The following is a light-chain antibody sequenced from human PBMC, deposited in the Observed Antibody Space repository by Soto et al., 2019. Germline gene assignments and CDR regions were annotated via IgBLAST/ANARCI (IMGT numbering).Light chain of an antibody. CDR2: DVT. V-gene: IGLV2-14*03. CDR3: SSYTTSTTL. J-gene: IGLJ2*01. Sequence: QSALTQPASVSGSPGQSITISCTRTSSDIGGNNYVSWYQQHPGKAPKLMIYDVTNRPSGVSNRFSGSKSGNTASLTISGLQAEDEADYYCSSYTTSTTLFGGGIKLTVL. CDR1: SSDIGGNNY.